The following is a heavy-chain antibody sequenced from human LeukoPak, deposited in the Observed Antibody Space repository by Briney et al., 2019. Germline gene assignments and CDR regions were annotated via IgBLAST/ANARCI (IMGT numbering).Heavy chain of an antibody. Sequence: PSETLSLTCTVSGGPISGYYWSWIRQPPGKGLEWIGYIYYSGSTNYNPSLKSRLTISVDTSKNQFSLKLSSVTAADTAVYYCARVGPVVMGYYYYMDVWGKGSTVTVSS. CDR3: ARVGPVVMGYYYYMDV. J-gene: IGHJ6*03. V-gene: IGHV4-59*01. D-gene: IGHD3-22*01. CDR2: IYYSGST. CDR1: GGPISGYY.